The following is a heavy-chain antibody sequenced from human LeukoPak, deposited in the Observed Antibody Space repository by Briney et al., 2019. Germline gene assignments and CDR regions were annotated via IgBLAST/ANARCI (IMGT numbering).Heavy chain of an antibody. J-gene: IGHJ4*02. D-gene: IGHD1-1*01. CDR3: ARGGRIQLERRGYFDY. CDR1: GFTFSSYW. Sequence: GGSLRLSCAASGFTFSSYWMHWVRQAPGKGLVWVSRISTDASSTTYADSVKGRFTISRDNAKNTLYLHMNSLRAEDTAVYYCARGGRIQLERRGYFDYWGQGTLVTVSS. CDR2: ISTDASST. V-gene: IGHV3-74*01.